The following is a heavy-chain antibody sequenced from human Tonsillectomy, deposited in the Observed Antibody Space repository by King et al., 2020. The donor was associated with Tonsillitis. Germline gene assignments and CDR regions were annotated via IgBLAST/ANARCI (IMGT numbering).Heavy chain of an antibody. CDR3: ARARGSGYDFF. Sequence: VQLVESGGGVCQPGRSLRLSCVASGFTFSSDGIHWVRQAPGKWLEWVACIWFDEYVKYNSDSVKGRCTISRDNSNNTMYLQMNSLRAEDTAVYYCARARGSGYDFFWGQGTLVTVSS. J-gene: IGHJ4*02. CDR1: GFTFSSDG. D-gene: IGHD5-12*01. V-gene: IGHV3-33*01. CDR2: IWFDEYVK.